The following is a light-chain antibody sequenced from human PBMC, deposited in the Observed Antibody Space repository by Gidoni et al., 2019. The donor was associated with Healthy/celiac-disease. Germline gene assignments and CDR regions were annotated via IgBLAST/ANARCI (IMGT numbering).Light chain of an antibody. V-gene: IGKV1-39*01. CDR3: QQSYSTPYT. Sequence: DIQMNQSQSSLSASVGDRVTITCRASQSISSYLNCYQQKPGKAPKILIYVASSLQSGVPSRFSVSGSVTDFTLTIISLQTEDFATYYCQQSYSTPYTFGQGTKLEIK. J-gene: IGKJ2*01. CDR1: QSISSY. CDR2: VAS.